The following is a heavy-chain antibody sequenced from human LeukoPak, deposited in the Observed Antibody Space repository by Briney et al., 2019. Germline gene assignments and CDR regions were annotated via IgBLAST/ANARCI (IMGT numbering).Heavy chain of an antibody. V-gene: IGHV5-51*01. D-gene: IGHD6-19*01. CDR1: GYSFTNYW. Sequence: GESLKISCKGSGYSFTNYWIAWVRQLPAKGLEWMGIIYPGDSDTRYSPSFQGRVTISADKSISTAYLQWSSLKASDTAIYYCARPSSGWPIYDYWGQGTLVTVSS. J-gene: IGHJ4*02. CDR2: IYPGDSDT. CDR3: ARPSSGWPIYDY.